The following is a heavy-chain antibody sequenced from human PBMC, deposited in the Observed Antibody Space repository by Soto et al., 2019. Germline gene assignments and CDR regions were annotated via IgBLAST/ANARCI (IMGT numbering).Heavy chain of an antibody. V-gene: IGHV3-21*01. CDR3: ARGNCGGNCYYAFDL. CDR1: GFTFSSNS. CDR2: ISSSSSYI. D-gene: IGHD2-21*02. J-gene: IGHJ3*01. Sequence: GGSLRLSCAASGFTFSSNSMNWVRQAPGKGLEWVSSISSSSSYIYYADSVKGRFTISRDNAKNSLYLQMNSLRAEDTAVYYCARGNCGGNCYYAFDLWGQGTMVTVSS.